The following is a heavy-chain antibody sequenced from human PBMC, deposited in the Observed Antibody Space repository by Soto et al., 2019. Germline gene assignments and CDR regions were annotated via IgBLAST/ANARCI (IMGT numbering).Heavy chain of an antibody. D-gene: IGHD3-22*01. CDR2: INPSGGST. CDR1: GYTFTSYY. J-gene: IGHJ4*02. CDR3: ARSPDITMIAHSRPGDY. V-gene: IGHV1-46*01. Sequence: QVQLVQSGAEVKKPGASVKVSCKASGYTFTSYYMHWVRQAPGQGLEWMGIINPSGGSTSYAQKFQGRVTMTRDTSTSTVYMELSSLRSEDTAVYYCARSPDITMIAHSRPGDYWGQGTLVTVSS.